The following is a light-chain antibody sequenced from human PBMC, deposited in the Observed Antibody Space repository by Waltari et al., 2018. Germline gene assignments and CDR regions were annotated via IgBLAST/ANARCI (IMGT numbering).Light chain of an antibody. CDR3: HQYNNVPQT. Sequence: DIQMTQSPPSLSASVGDRVTITCQASQDISFYLNWYQQKPGKAPKLLIYDASNLETGVPSRFSGGGSGTHFTFTISSLQPEDIATYYCHQYNNVPQTFGPGTKVEIK. V-gene: IGKV1-33*01. CDR1: QDISFY. CDR2: DAS. J-gene: IGKJ3*01.